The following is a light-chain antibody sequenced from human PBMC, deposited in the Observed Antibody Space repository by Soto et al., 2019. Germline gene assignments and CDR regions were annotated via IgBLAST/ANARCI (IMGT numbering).Light chain of an antibody. V-gene: IGLV2-23*03. CDR3: CSYAGSSTLV. CDR1: SSDVGSYNL. Sequence: QSVLTQPASVSGSPGQSITISCTGTSSDVGSYNLVSWYQQHPGKAPKLMIYEGSKRPSGASNRFSGSKSSNTASLTISGLQAEDEADYYCCSYAGSSTLVFGGGTKLTVL. CDR2: EGS. J-gene: IGLJ2*01.